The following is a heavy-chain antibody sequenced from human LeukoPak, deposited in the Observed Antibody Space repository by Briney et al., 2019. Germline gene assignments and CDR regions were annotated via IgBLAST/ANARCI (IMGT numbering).Heavy chain of an antibody. D-gene: IGHD3-22*01. Sequence: SETLSLTCGVYGGSFSGYYWSWIRQPPGKGLEWIGEINHSGSTNYNPSLKSRVTTSVDTSKNQFSLKLSSVTAADTAVYYCARGSGNLSGYYPHYYYYYGMDVWGQGTTVTVSS. V-gene: IGHV4-34*01. CDR3: ARGSGNLSGYYPHYYYYYGMDV. J-gene: IGHJ6*02. CDR1: GGSFSGYY. CDR2: INHSGST.